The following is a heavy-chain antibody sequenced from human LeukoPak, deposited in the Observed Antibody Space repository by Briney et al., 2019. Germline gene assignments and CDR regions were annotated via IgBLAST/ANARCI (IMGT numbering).Heavy chain of an antibody. J-gene: IGHJ4*02. CDR2: IDSSSRHI. CDR1: GFTFSTYS. Sequence: NPGGSLRLSCAASGFTFSTYSMNWVRQAPGKGLEWVSSIDSSSRHIFYADSVKGRFTISRDNAKNSLFLQMNSLRAEDTAIYYCTRAHDGYNPIDYWGQGTLVTVSS. D-gene: IGHD5-24*01. CDR3: TRAHDGYNPIDY. V-gene: IGHV3-21*01.